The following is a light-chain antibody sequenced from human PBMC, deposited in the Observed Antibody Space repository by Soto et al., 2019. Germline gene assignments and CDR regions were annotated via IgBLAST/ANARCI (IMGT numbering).Light chain of an antibody. V-gene: IGLV2-11*01. CDR2: DVS. J-gene: IGLJ1*01. CDR1: SSDVGGYNY. CDR3: CSYAGSYTYG. Sequence: QSVLTQPRSVSGSPGQSGTISCTGTSSDVGGYNYVSWYQQHPGKAPKLMIYDVSKRPSGVPDRFSGSKSGNTASLTISGLQAEDEADYYCCSYAGSYTYGFGTGTKLTV.